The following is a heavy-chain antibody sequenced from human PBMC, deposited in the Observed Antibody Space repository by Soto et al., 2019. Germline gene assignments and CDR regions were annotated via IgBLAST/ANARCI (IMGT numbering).Heavy chain of an antibody. J-gene: IGHJ4*02. D-gene: IGHD3-9*01. Sequence: SVKVSCKASGGTFSSYAISWVRQAPGQGLEWMGGIIPIFGTANYAQKFQGRVTITADESTSTAYMELSSLRSEDTAVYYCARDQHYDILTGPRGGFDYWGQGTLVTVSS. CDR3: ARDQHYDILTGPRGGFDY. CDR2: IIPIFGTA. CDR1: GGTFSSYA. V-gene: IGHV1-69*13.